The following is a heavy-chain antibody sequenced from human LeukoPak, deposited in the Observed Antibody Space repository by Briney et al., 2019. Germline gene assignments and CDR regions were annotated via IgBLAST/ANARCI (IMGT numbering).Heavy chain of an antibody. J-gene: IGHJ5*01. CDR1: GYTFTDHY. CDR2: MSSKSGGT. D-gene: IGHD1-7*01. Sequence: ASVKVSCKASGYTFTDHYMHWVRQAPGQGLEWMGWMSSKSGGTSYAQRFQGRVTMTRDTSISTAYMDLSRLTSDDTAVYCCARGTGTSWFDFWGQGTLVTVSS. V-gene: IGHV1-2*02. CDR3: ARGTGTSWFDF.